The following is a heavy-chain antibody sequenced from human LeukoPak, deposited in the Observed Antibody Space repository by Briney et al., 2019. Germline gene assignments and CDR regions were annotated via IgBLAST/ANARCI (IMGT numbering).Heavy chain of an antibody. Sequence: SETLSLTCTVSGGSISSGSYYWSWIRQPAGKGLEWIGRIYTSGSTNCNPSLKSRVTISVDTSKNQFSLELSSVTAADTAVYYCARGYSTWSLDYWGQGTLATVSS. V-gene: IGHV4-61*02. D-gene: IGHD6-13*01. J-gene: IGHJ4*02. CDR1: GGSISSGSYY. CDR2: IYTSGST. CDR3: ARGYSTWSLDY.